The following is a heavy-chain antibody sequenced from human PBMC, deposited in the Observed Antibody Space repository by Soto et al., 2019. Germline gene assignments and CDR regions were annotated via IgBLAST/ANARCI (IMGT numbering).Heavy chain of an antibody. Sequence: QVQLQQWGAGLLKPSETLSLTCAVYGGSFSGYYCTWIRQPPGTGLVWIGEINHSGSTNYNPSLKSRVTISVDTSKNQFSLKLTSVTAADTAVYYCARDKITGLFDYWGQGTLVTVSS. J-gene: IGHJ4*02. V-gene: IGHV4-34*01. CDR3: ARDKITGLFDY. CDR1: GGSFSGYY. CDR2: INHSGST. D-gene: IGHD2-8*02.